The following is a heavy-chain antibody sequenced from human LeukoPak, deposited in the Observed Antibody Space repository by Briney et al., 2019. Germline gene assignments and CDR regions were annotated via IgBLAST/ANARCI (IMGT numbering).Heavy chain of an antibody. Sequence: PGRSLRLSCAASGFTFSSYAMHWVRQAPGKGLEWVAVISYDGSNKYYADSVKGRFTISRDNSKNTLYLQMNSLRAEDTAVYYRARVVDTAMVIYYYYYGMDVWGQGTTVTVSS. CDR2: ISYDGSNK. CDR3: ARVVDTAMVIYYYYYGMDV. V-gene: IGHV3-30-3*01. J-gene: IGHJ6*02. D-gene: IGHD5-18*01. CDR1: GFTFSSYA.